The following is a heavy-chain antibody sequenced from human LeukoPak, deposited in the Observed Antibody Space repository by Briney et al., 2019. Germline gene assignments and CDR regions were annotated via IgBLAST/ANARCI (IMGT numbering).Heavy chain of an antibody. Sequence: GGSLRLSCAASGFTFSSYAMSWVRQAPGKGLEWVSAISGSGGSTYYADSAKGRFTISRDNSKNTLYLQMNSLRAEDTAVYYCAKAPNGGYDLDAFDIWGQGTMVTVSS. J-gene: IGHJ3*02. CDR2: ISGSGGST. D-gene: IGHD5-12*01. CDR3: AKAPNGGYDLDAFDI. CDR1: GFTFSSYA. V-gene: IGHV3-23*01.